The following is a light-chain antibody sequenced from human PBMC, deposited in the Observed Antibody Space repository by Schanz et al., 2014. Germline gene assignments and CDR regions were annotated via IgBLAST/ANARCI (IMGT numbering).Light chain of an antibody. V-gene: IGLV1-40*01. Sequence: QSVLTQPPSASGTPGQRVTISCSGSSSNIGAGYVVHWYQHLPGTAPKLMIFEVSKRPSGVPDRFSGSKSGNTASLTVSGLQAEDEADYYCNSYGGSNNLVFGGGTKLTVL. CDR3: NSYGGSNNLV. CDR2: EVS. J-gene: IGLJ2*01. CDR1: SSNIGAGYV.